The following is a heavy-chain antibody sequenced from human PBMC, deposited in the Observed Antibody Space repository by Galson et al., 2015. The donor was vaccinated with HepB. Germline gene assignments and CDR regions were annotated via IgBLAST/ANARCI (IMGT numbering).Heavy chain of an antibody. J-gene: IGHJ4*02. CDR1: GGSISRGDYY. V-gene: IGHV4-30-4*01. Sequence: TLSLTCTVSGGSISRGDYYWSWIRQPPGKGLEWIGYIYNSGDTYYNPSLKSRVTVSLDTSKNQFSLELSSVTAADTAMYSCARVRLSTLSFGYWGQGTLVTVSS. D-gene: IGHD6-25*01. CDR2: IYNSGDT. CDR3: ARVRLSTLSFGY.